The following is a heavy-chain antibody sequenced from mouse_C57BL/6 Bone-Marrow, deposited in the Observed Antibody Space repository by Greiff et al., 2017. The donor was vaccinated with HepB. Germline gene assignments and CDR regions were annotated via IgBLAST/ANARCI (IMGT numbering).Heavy chain of an antibody. CDR2: ISYDGST. V-gene: IGHV3-6*01. D-gene: IGHD2-4*01. J-gene: IGHJ1*03. CDR1: GYSITSGYY. CDR3: ARGGYDYDRYFDV. Sequence: EVQLQQSGPGLVKPSQSLSLTCSVTGYSITSGYYWNWIRQFPGNKLEWMGYISYDGSTNYNPSLKNRISITRYPSKNQFFLKLNSVTTEDTATYYCARGGYDYDRYFDVWGTGTTVTVSS.